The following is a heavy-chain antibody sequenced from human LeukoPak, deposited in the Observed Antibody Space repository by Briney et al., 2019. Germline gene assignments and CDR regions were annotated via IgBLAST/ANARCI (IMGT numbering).Heavy chain of an antibody. V-gene: IGHV3-21*01. CDR2: ISSSGTYI. CDR1: TFTFSSY. D-gene: IGHD1-26*01. CDR3: VRDRGSYRPIDY. Sequence: GGSLRLSCAASTFTFSSYMNWVRQAPGKGLEWVSSISSSGTYIYYRDSVKGRFTTSRDNAENSLYLEMNSLRVEDTAIYYCVRDRGSYRPIDYWGQGNLVTVSS. J-gene: IGHJ4*02.